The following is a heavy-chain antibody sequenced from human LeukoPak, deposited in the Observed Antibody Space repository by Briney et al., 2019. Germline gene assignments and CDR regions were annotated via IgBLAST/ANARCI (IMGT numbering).Heavy chain of an antibody. CDR3: ARHALARLGELSLAVDY. V-gene: IGHV4-59*08. Sequence: PSETLSLTCTVSGGSISSYYWSWIRQPPGKGLEWIGYVYYSGSTNYNPSLKSRVTISVDTSKNQFSLKLSSVTAADTAVYYCARHALARLGELSLAVDYWGQGTLVTVSS. CDR2: VYYSGST. CDR1: GGSISSYY. D-gene: IGHD3-16*02. J-gene: IGHJ4*02.